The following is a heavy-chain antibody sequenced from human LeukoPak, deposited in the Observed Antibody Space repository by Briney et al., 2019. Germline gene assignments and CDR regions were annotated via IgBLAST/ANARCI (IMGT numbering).Heavy chain of an antibody. V-gene: IGHV3-53*01. Sequence: GGSLRLSCAASGFTVSSNYMSWVRQAPGKGLEWVSVIYSGGSTYYADSVKGRFTISRDNSKNTLYLQMNSLRAEDTAVYYCAKDDALGYPGGYWGQGTLVTVSS. CDR2: IYSGGST. J-gene: IGHJ4*02. CDR3: AKDDALGYPGGY. D-gene: IGHD2-15*01. CDR1: GFTVSSNY.